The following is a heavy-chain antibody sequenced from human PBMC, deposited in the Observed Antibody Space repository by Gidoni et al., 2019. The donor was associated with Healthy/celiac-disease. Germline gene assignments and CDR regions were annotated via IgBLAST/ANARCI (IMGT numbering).Heavy chain of an antibody. V-gene: IGHV1-69*01. CDR3: ARGLPDIVVVVAATDWFDP. CDR1: GGTFSSYA. J-gene: IGHJ5*02. D-gene: IGHD2-15*01. Sequence: QVQLVQSGAEVKKPGSSVKVSCKASGGTFSSYAISWVRQAPGQGLEWMGGIIPIFGTANYAQKFQGRVTITADESTSTAYMELSSLRSEDTAVYYCARGLPDIVVVVAATDWFDPWGQGTLVTVSS. CDR2: IIPIFGTA.